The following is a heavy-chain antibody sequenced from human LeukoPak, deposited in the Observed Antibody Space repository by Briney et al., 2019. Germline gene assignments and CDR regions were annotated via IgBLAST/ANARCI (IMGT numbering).Heavy chain of an antibody. CDR1: GFTSTNFA. V-gene: IGHV1-58*01. J-gene: IGHJ4*02. CDR3: AADLSNPRMGASYLDS. D-gene: IGHD3-16*01. Sequence: SVKVSCKASGFTSTNFAVQWVRQARGQRLEWIGWIIVGSGATKCAQDFQERVTITRDLSTSTLYMELRSLTSGDTAVYYCAADLSNPRMGASYLDSWGQGTLVTVSS. CDR2: IIVGSGAT.